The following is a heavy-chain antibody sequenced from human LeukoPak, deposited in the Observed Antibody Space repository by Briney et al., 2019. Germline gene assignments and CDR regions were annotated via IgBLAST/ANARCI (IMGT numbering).Heavy chain of an antibody. V-gene: IGHV3-74*01. J-gene: IGHJ6*03. D-gene: IGHD3-10*01. Sequence: GGSLRLSCAASGFTFSTYWMHWVRQAPGKGLVWVSRINRDASSIAYADSVQGRFTISRDNAKNSLYLQMNSLRAEDTAVFYCAREGGGSGTYFGFYDYYYMDVWGKGTTVTISS. CDR3: AREGGGSGTYFGFYDYYYMDV. CDR1: GFTFSTYW. CDR2: INRDASSI.